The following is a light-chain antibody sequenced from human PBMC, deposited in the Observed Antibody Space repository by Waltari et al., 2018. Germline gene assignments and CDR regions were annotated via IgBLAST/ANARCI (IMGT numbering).Light chain of an antibody. V-gene: IGLV2-23*02. CDR2: EVS. Sequence: QSALTQPASVSGSPGQSITISCTGTISDVGNYNLVSWYQHHPGKAPKLILYEVSERPSGVSNRFSGSKSVNTASLTISGLQAEDEADYYCCSYARYTSLVFGGGTRLTVL. J-gene: IGLJ3*02. CDR1: ISDVGNYNL. CDR3: CSYARYTSLV.